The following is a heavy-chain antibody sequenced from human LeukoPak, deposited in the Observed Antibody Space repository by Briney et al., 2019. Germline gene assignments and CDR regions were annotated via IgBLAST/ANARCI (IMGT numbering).Heavy chain of an antibody. V-gene: IGHV3-7*01. Sequence: GGSLRLSCAASGFTFSDYWMTWVRQTPGKGLEWVANIKPDGGEKYYVDSVKGRFTISRDNAKNSLYLQLNSLRAEDTAVYYCARGAPYCSPTSCIGLDYWGQGTLVTVSS. D-gene: IGHD2-2*01. CDR2: IKPDGGEK. CDR1: GFTFSDYW. CDR3: ARGAPYCSPTSCIGLDY. J-gene: IGHJ4*02.